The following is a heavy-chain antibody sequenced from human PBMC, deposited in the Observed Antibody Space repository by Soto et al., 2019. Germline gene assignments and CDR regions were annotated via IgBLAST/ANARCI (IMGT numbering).Heavy chain of an antibody. CDR3: ARGGPSSKWLDP. CDR2: IYNGGTT. V-gene: IGHV4-59*02. Sequence: SETLSLTCTVSGGSVSSYYWSWVRQPPGKRPEWIAYIYNGGTTNYNPSLKSRLTISLDTSKNQFSLKLSSVTAADTAVYFCARGGPSSKWLDPWGQGIQVTVSP. J-gene: IGHJ5*02. CDR1: GGSVSSYY.